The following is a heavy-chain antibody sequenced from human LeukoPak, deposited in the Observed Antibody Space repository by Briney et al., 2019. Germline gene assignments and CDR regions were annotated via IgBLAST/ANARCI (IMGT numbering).Heavy chain of an antibody. CDR2: IWYDGSNK. J-gene: IGHJ6*02. D-gene: IGHD2-15*01. V-gene: IGHV3-33*01. CDR1: GFTFSGYG. Sequence: GGSLRLSCAASGFTFSGYGMHWVRQAPGKGLEWVAIIWYDGSNKYFADSVKGRFTIPRDNSKNTLYLQMNSLRAEDTAVYYCARIGCSGGNCYGYYYYGMDVWGQGTTVTVSS. CDR3: ARIGCSGGNCYGYYYYGMDV.